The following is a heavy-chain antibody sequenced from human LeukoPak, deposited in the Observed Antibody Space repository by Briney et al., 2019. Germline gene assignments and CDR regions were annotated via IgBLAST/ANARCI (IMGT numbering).Heavy chain of an antibody. D-gene: IGHD4-17*01. J-gene: IGHJ4*02. CDR2: IYSSGNT. V-gene: IGHV4-4*07. CDR1: GGSISSYY. Sequence: PSETLSLTCTVSGGSISSYYRSWIRQPAGKGVEWIGRIYSSGNTNYNPSLKSRVTISVDNSKNQLSLKLSTVTAADTAVYYCASSEYGDYAAFYWGRGTLVIVSS. CDR3: ASSEYGDYAAFY.